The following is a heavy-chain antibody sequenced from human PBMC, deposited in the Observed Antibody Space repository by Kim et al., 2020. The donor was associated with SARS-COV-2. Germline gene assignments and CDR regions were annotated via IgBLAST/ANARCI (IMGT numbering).Heavy chain of an antibody. CDR3: ARVSLGSSSWYYFDY. V-gene: IGHV3-11*05. Sequence: AYSLKGRFTIARDNAKNSLYLQMNSLRADDTAVYYCARVSLGSSSWYYFDYWGQGTLVTVSS. D-gene: IGHD6-13*01. J-gene: IGHJ4*02.